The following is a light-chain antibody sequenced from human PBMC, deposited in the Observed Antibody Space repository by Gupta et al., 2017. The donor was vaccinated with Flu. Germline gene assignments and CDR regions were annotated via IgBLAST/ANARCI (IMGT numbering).Light chain of an antibody. V-gene: IGLV3-25*01. CDR3: QSSDRSGTDWL. J-gene: IGLJ3*02. CDR2: EDS. CDR1: DLLKQY. Sequence: GQTVRISRAEGDLLKQYQSWYQQLPGQAPVLMMSEDSARHSGIPERFSGSSCGVTGTLTSSRVQSDDEADYYCQSSDRSGTDWLFGGGTKLTVL.